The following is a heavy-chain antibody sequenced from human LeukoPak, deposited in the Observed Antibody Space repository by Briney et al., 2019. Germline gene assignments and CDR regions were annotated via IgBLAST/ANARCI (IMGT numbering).Heavy chain of an antibody. V-gene: IGHV3-23*01. Sequence: GGSLRLSCAASGFTFSSDAMSGVRRAPGKGLEWVSAIGGTGGNIFYRDSVKGRFTISRDNSKNTLYLHMNSLRAEDTAIYFCVRDNYSYRLDVWGQGTLVTVSS. D-gene: IGHD2-21*01. CDR1: GFTFSSDA. CDR3: VRDNYSYRLDV. J-gene: IGHJ4*02. CDR2: IGGTGGNI.